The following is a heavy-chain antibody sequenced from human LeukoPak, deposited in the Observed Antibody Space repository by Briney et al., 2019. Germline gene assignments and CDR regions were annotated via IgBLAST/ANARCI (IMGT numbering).Heavy chain of an antibody. J-gene: IGHJ4*02. CDR2: IYYSGST. D-gene: IGHD5-18*01. CDR1: GGSVSSTSYY. Sequence: SETLSLTCNVSGGSVSSTSYYWGWIRQPPGKGLEWIGSIYYSGSTYFNPSLKSPVTMSVDTSKNQFSLKLSSVTAADTALYYCARATTAMAEYKWKWPLFDNWGQGTLVTVSS. CDR3: ARATTAMAEYKWKWPLFDN. V-gene: IGHV4-39*07.